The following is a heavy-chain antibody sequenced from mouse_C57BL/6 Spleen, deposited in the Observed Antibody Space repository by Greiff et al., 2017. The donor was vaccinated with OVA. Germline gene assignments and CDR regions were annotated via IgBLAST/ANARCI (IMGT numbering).Heavy chain of an antibody. CDR1: GYAFSSYW. Sequence: VQLVESGAELVKPGASVKISCKASGYAFSSYWMNWVKQRPGKGLEWIGQIYPGDGDTNYNGKFKGKATLTADKSSSTAYMQLSSLTSEDSAVYFCARGGIIWGDYWGQGTTLTVSS. CDR2: IYPGDGDT. D-gene: IGHD1-1*02. V-gene: IGHV1-80*01. J-gene: IGHJ2*01. CDR3: ARGGIIWGDY.